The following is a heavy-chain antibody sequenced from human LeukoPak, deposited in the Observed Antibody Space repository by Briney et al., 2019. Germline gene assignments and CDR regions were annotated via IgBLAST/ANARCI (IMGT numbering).Heavy chain of an antibody. V-gene: IGHV3-9*01. CDR3: ARDIFSVGGPYLDC. Sequence: GWSLRLSCAASGFTFDNYAMRWVRHTPGKGLEWVSGISWDSGSINYAHSVKGRFTLSRDNAKNSLFLQMKSLRTEDTALYYCARDIFSVGGPYLDCWGQGTQVTVSS. D-gene: IGHD6-19*01. J-gene: IGHJ4*02. CDR1: GFTFDNYA. CDR2: ISWDSGSI.